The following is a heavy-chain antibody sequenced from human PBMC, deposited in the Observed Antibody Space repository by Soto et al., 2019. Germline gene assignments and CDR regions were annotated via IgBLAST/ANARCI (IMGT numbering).Heavy chain of an antibody. CDR3: AKDARVGSYGSYFDY. CDR1: GFTFDDYT. V-gene: IGHV3-43*01. Sequence: PGGSLRLSCAASGFTFDDYTMHWVRQATGKGLEWVSLISWDGGSTYYADSVKGRFTISRDNSKNSLYLQMNSLRTEDTALYYCAKDARVGSYGSYFDYWGQGTLVTVSS. D-gene: IGHD5-18*01. CDR2: ISWDGGST. J-gene: IGHJ4*02.